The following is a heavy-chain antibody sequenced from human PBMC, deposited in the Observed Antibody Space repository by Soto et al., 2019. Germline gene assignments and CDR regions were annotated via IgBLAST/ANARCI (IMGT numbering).Heavy chain of an antibody. J-gene: IGHJ4*02. CDR1: RFSFQSYG. V-gene: IGHV3-30*03. CDR2: ISYDGSNK. CDR3: TTVTAVGSKWFDLHPLGPFDY. D-gene: IGHD3-10*01. Sequence: PGGSLRLSCEASRFSFQSYGMHWVRQTPGKGLEWVAVISYDGSNKDYADSVRGRFTISRDNSKNTLYLQMDSLRPDDTGVYSCTTVTAVGSKWFDLHPLGPFDYWGQGTLXTV.